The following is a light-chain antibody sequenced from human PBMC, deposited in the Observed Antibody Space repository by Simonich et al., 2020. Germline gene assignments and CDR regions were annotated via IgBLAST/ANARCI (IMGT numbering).Light chain of an antibody. Sequence: QPVLTQPPSASASLGASVTLTCTLSSGYSNYKVYCYQQRPGKGPRFVMRVGTGGIVGSKGDGIPDRFSVLGSGLNRYLTIKNIQEEDESDYHCGADHGSGSNFVVFGGGTKLTVL. CDR2: VGTGGIVG. J-gene: IGLJ2*01. V-gene: IGLV9-49*01. CDR1: SGYSNYK. CDR3: GADHGSGSNFVV.